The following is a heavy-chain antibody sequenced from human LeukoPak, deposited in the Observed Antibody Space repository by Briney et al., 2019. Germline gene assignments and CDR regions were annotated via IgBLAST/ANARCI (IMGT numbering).Heavy chain of an antibody. V-gene: IGHV3-7*01. CDR3: AREPSPYYYDSSGYYSAYNWFDP. CDR2: IKQDGSEK. D-gene: IGHD3-22*01. J-gene: IGHJ5*02. CDR1: GFTFSSYA. Sequence: GGSLRLSCAASGFTFSSYAMHWVRQAPGKGLEWVANIKQDGSEKYYVDSVKGRFTISRDNAKNSLYLQMNSLRAEDTAVYYCAREPSPYYYDSSGYYSAYNWFDPWGQGTLVTVSS.